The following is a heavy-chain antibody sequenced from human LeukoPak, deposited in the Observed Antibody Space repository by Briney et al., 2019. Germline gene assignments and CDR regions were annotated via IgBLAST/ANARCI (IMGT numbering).Heavy chain of an antibody. J-gene: IGHJ4*02. CDR2: INPNSGGT. Sequence: ASVKVSCKAPGYSFTAYYIHWVRQAPGQGPEWMGWINPNSGGTKYAQRFQGRVTMTRDTSISTVYIEVSRLTSDDTAVYYCASALYSNSGFDYWGQGTLVTVSS. CDR1: GYSFTAYY. V-gene: IGHV1-2*02. CDR3: ASALYSNSGFDY. D-gene: IGHD6-6*01.